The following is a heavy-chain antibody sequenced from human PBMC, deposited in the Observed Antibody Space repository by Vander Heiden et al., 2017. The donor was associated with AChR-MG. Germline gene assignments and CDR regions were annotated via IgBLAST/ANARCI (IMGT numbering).Heavy chain of an antibody. CDR3: ARDRGLVAAKGQGDY. V-gene: IGHV1-18*01. D-gene: IGHD2-15*01. Sequence: QVQLVQSGAEVKKPGAPVKVSRRDSGYTFHHYGITWVRQAPGQGLEWMGWISGYNGTTNYAQKLQGRVTMTTDTSTSTAYMELRGLRSDDTAVYYCARDRGLVAAKGQGDYWGQGTLVTVSS. J-gene: IGHJ4*02. CDR2: ISGYNGTT. CDR1: GYTFHHYG.